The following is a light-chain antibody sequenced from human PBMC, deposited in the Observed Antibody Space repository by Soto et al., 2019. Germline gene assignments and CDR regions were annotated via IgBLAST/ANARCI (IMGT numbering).Light chain of an antibody. CDR2: GAS. CDR1: QSVSSSY. J-gene: IGKJ1*01. V-gene: IGKV3-20*01. CDR3: QQYNAYPWT. Sequence: EIVLTQSPGTLSLSPGERATLSCRASQSVSSSYLAWYQQKPGQAPRLLIYGASSRATGIPDRFSGSGSGTEFTLTISSLQPEDFATYYCQQYNAYPWTFGQGTKVDIK.